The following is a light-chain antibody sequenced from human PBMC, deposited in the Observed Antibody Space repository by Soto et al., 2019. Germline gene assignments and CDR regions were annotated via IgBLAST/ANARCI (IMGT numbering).Light chain of an antibody. V-gene: IGKV1-39*01. CDR1: QSIRSY. Sequence: DIRVTQSPPTLSASVLDIVSVTFLASQSIRSYLNWYQQKPGNPPKLLIYATSSLQNGVPSRFSGSGSGTDFTLTISSLQPEDFASYYCQQGNIFPWTFGQGTKVDIK. J-gene: IGKJ1*01. CDR3: QQGNIFPWT. CDR2: ATS.